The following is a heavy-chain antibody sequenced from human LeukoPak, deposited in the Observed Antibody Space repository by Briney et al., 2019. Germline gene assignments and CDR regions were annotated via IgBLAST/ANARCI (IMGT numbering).Heavy chain of an antibody. Sequence: GRSLRLSCAASGFTFSSYVMHCVRQAPGKGLEWVAVISYDGSNKYYADSVKGRFTISRDNSKNTLYLQMNSLRAEDTAVYYCARHSGYALFYFDYWGQGTLVTVSS. CDR2: ISYDGSNK. CDR3: ARHSGYALFYFDY. J-gene: IGHJ4*02. D-gene: IGHD5-12*01. CDR1: GFTFSSYV. V-gene: IGHV3-30*03.